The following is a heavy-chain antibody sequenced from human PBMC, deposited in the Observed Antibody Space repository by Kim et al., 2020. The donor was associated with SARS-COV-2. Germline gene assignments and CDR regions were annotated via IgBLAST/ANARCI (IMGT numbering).Heavy chain of an antibody. V-gene: IGHV3-21*01. CDR1: GFTFSSYS. D-gene: IGHD2-21*01. CDR3: ARVVGRTTEQYYFDY. Sequence: GGSLRLSCAASGFTFSSYSMNWVRQAPGKGLEWVSSISSSSSYIYYADSVKGRFTISRDNAKNSLYLQMNSLRAEDTAVYYCARVVGRTTEQYYFDYWGQGTLVTVSS. CDR2: ISSSSSYI. J-gene: IGHJ4*02.